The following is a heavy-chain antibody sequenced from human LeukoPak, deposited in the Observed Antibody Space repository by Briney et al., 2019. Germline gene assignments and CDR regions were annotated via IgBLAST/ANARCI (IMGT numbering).Heavy chain of an antibody. V-gene: IGHV1-46*01. CDR3: ARGARVLKYCSGGSCYESNWFDP. CDR1: GYTFTSYY. J-gene: IGHJ5*02. Sequence: ASVKVSCMASGYTFTSYYMHWVRQAPGQGLEWMGIINPSGGSTSYAQKFQGRVTMTRDTSTSTVYMELSSLRSEDTAVYYCARGARVLKYCSGGSCYESNWFDPWGQGTLVTVSS. D-gene: IGHD2-15*01. CDR2: INPSGGST.